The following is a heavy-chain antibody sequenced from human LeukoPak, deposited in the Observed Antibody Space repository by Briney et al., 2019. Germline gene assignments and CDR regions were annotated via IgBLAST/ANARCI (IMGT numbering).Heavy chain of an antibody. D-gene: IGHD3-16*01. V-gene: IGHV3-23*01. J-gene: IGHJ4*02. Sequence: VQPGGSLRPSCVASGFTFRSYVLSCVRQAPRKGLEWVSALSGSGESTYSAAAVKGRFITTRDNSKNTVYLQMNGLRDDDTAVYHCANVTYDYVWGSHESWGQGILVNVSS. CDR2: LSGSGEST. CDR3: ANVTYDYVWGSHES. CDR1: GFTFRSYV.